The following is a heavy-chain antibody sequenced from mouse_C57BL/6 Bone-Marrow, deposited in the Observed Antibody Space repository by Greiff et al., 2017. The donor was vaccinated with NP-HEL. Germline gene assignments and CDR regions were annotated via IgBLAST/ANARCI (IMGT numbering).Heavy chain of an antibody. V-gene: IGHV1-4*01. CDR2: LNPSSGYT. CDR1: GYTFTSYT. J-gene: IGHJ3*01. CDR3: ARGYYGSSFAY. Sequence: VKLQESGAELARPGASVKMSCKASGYTFTSYTMHWVKQRPGQGLEWIGYLNPSSGYTKYNQKFKDKATLTADKSSSTAYMQLSSLTSEDSAVYYCARGYYGSSFAYWGQGTLVTVSA. D-gene: IGHD1-1*01.